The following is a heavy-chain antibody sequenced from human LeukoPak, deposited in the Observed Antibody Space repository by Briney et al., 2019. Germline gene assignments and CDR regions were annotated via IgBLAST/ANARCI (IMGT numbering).Heavy chain of an antibody. CDR3: ARDLSSAGGLYMDV. Sequence: GASVKVSCKASGGTFSSYAISWVRQAPGQGLEWMGGIIPIFGTANYAQKFQGRVTITADESTSTAYMELSSLRSEDTAVYYCARDLSSAGGLYMDVWGKGTTVTVSS. J-gene: IGHJ6*03. CDR2: IIPIFGTA. CDR1: GGTFSSYA. D-gene: IGHD2-8*02. V-gene: IGHV1-69*01.